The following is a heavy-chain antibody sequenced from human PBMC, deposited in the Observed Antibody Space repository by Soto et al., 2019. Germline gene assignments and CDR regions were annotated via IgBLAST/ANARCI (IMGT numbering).Heavy chain of an antibody. CDR1: GFTFSTYG. Sequence: VGSLRLSCAASGFTFSTYGMHWVRQAPGKGLEWVAVISYDGSNKYYADSVKGRFTISRDNSKNTLYLQMNSLRAEDTAVYYCARDERRYSSSSPWNYYYYGMDVWGQGTTVTVSS. D-gene: IGHD6-6*01. CDR2: ISYDGSNK. J-gene: IGHJ6*02. V-gene: IGHV3-30*03. CDR3: ARDERRYSSSSPWNYYYYGMDV.